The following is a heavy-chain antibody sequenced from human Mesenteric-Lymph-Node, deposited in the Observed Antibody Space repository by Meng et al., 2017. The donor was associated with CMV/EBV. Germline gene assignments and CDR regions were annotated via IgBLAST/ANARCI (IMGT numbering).Heavy chain of an antibody. J-gene: IGHJ4*02. V-gene: IGHV2-5*02. CDR1: VFSLSTSGVG. D-gene: IGHD6-13*01. CDR3: AHSSGIAAAGPFYFDY. Sequence: QITLKESGPTLVKPTQTLTRTATFSVFSLSTSGVGVGWIRQPPGKALEWLALNYWDDDKRYSPSLKSRLTITKDTSKNQVVLTMTNMDPVDTATYYCAHSSGIAAAGPFYFDYWGQGTLVTVSS. CDR2: NYWDDDK.